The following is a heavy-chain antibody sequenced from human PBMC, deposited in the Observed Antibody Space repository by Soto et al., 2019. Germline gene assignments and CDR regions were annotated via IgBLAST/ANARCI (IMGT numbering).Heavy chain of an antibody. J-gene: IGHJ3*02. CDR3: ARDVSAGSSSLYLDAFDI. CDR2: INRDGRKK. V-gene: IGHV3-7*05. D-gene: IGHD6-13*01. Sequence: EVQLEESGGDLVQPGGSLRLSCAASGFTLSAYWMTWVRQAPGKGLEWVANINRDGRKKSYLDSVRGRFTISRDNVGNSLYLQMDSLRADDTALYYCARDVSAGSSSLYLDAFDIWGQGTMVTVSS. CDR1: GFTLSAYW.